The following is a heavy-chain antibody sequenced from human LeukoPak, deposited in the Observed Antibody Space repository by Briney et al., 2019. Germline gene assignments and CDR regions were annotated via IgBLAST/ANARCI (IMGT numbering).Heavy chain of an antibody. CDR1: GGTFSSYA. V-gene: IGHV1-69*05. J-gene: IGHJ3*02. Sequence: ASVKVSCKASGGTFSSYAISWVRQAPGQGLERMGGIIPIFGTANYAQKFQGRVTITTDESTSTAYMELSSLRSEDTAVYYCASADCSSTSCYGVGAFDIWGQGTMVTVSS. CDR2: IIPIFGTA. D-gene: IGHD2-2*01. CDR3: ASADCSSTSCYGVGAFDI.